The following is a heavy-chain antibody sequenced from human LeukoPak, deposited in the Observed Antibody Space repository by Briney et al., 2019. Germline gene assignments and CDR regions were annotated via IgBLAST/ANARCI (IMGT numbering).Heavy chain of an antibody. Sequence: ASVKVSCKASGYTFTSYAMNWVRQAPGQGLEWMGWINTNTGNPTYAQGFTGRFVFSLDTSVSTAYLQISSLKAEDTAVYYCARHPTYYDFWSGYYRQNYGVDVWGQGTTVTVSS. CDR3: ARHPTYYDFWSGYYRQNYGVDV. V-gene: IGHV7-4-1*02. J-gene: IGHJ6*02. CDR2: INTNTGNP. D-gene: IGHD3-3*01. CDR1: GYTFTSYA.